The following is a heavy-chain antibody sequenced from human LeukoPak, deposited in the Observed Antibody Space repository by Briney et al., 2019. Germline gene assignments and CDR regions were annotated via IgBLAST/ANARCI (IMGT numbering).Heavy chain of an antibody. CDR1: GGSISSYY. Sequence: SETLSLTCTVSGGSISSYYWSWIRQPPGKGLEWIGFIYYSGSTNYNPSLKSRVTISVHTSKNQFSLKLSSVTAADTAVYYCARTTEGGYSYGSFCYYYMDVWGKGATVTISS. CDR2: IYYSGST. CDR3: ARTTEGGYSYGSFCYYYMDV. V-gene: IGHV4-59*01. D-gene: IGHD5-18*01. J-gene: IGHJ6*03.